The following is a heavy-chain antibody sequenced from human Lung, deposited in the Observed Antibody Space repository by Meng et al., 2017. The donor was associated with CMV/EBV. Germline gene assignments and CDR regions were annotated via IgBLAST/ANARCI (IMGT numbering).Heavy chain of an antibody. J-gene: IGHJ4*02. V-gene: IGHV1-69*05. Sequence: SXXVSXKASGGTFSSYAISWVRQAHGQGLEWMGGIIPIFGTANYAQKFQGRVTITTDESTSTAYMELSSLRSEDTAVYYCASQEAGPYSGYEGRFDYWDQGTXVT. CDR3: ASQEAGPYSGYEGRFDY. D-gene: IGHD5-12*01. CDR1: GGTFSSYA. CDR2: IIPIFGTA.